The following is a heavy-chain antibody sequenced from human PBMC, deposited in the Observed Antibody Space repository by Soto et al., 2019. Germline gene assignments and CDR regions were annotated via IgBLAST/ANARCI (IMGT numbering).Heavy chain of an antibody. Sequence: ASVKVSCKASGYTFSDRNKHWVRQAPGQGLEWMAWINPGSGGTDYAQKFQGRVTMTRDTSISTAYMELSSLTSDDTAVYYCARGVGSSWFDPWGQGTLVTVSS. CDR3: ARGVGSSWFDP. V-gene: IGHV1-2*02. D-gene: IGHD6-25*01. J-gene: IGHJ5*02. CDR2: INPGSGGT. CDR1: GYTFSDRN.